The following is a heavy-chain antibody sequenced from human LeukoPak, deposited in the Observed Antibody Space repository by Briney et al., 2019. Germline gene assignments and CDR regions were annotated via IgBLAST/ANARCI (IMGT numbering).Heavy chain of an antibody. CDR3: AKDGRTVATIFHIYHYMEA. Sequence: ASVKVSCKASGYTFSGYYLHWVRQAPGQGLEWMGWMNPNSGATSYAQKFQRRVTITRHTSISTASLELRTLTSADPAVYYCAKDGRTVATIFHIYHYMEAWGKGTTVTVSS. CDR1: GYTFSGYY. J-gene: IGHJ6*03. V-gene: IGHV1-2*02. CDR2: MNPNSGAT. D-gene: IGHD5-12*01.